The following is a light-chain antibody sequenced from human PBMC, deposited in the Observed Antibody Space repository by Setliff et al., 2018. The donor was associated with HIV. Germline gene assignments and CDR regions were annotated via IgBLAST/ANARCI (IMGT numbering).Light chain of an antibody. CDR3: CSYAGNSNFV. V-gene: IGLV2-23*02. J-gene: IGLJ1*01. CDR1: SRDVGNYNF. Sequence: SALTQPASVSGSPGQSITISCTGTSRDVGNYNFVSWYQQHPGKGPKLIMYDVSERPSGLFNRFSGSKSGNTASLTISGLQAEDEADYYCCSYAGNSNFVFGTGTKVTVL. CDR2: DVS.